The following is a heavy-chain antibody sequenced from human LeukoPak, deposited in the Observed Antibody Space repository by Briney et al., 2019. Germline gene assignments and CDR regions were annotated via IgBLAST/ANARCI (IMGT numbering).Heavy chain of an antibody. V-gene: IGHV3-15*01. CDR3: TTATMNYDILSGYYAVYFDY. J-gene: IGHJ4*02. Sequence: GGSLRLSCAASGFTFSNAWMNWVRQAPGKGLEWVGRIKSRGDGGTPDYTTPAKDRFTISRDDSKNMVYLQMNSLTTEDTAVYYCTTATMNYDILSGYYAVYFDYWGQGALVTVSS. CDR1: GFTFSNAW. D-gene: IGHD3-9*01. CDR2: IKSRGDGGTP.